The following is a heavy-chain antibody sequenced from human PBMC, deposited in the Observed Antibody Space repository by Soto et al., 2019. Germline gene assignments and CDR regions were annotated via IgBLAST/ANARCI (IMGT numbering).Heavy chain of an antibody. J-gene: IGHJ5*02. CDR1: GGSMTSFGYS. V-gene: IGHV4-30-2*01. CDR2: MYHSGNT. D-gene: IGHD2-21*01. Sequence: SETLSLTCSVSGGSMTSFGYSWCCILQPPGQGLEWIGYMYHSGNTYYNPSLKGRVTISLDHSRNQFSLRLNSVTAADTAVYFCASSKYDVVAGSVWFDPWGQGTLVTVSS. CDR3: ASSKYDVVAGSVWFDP.